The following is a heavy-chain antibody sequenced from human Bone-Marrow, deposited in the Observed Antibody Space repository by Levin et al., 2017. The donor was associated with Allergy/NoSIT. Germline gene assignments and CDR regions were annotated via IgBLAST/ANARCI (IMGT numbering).Heavy chain of an antibody. D-gene: IGHD1-26*01. Sequence: ASVKVSCKGSGYTFTTYAIHWVRQAPGQRLEWMGWINAGNGITHYSENFQGRVTITRDTSASTAYMELSSLRSEDTAVYYCARAIVGALDIWGQGTMVTVSS. CDR2: INAGNGIT. CDR3: ARAIVGALDI. CDR1: GYTFTTYA. J-gene: IGHJ3*02. V-gene: IGHV1-3*01.